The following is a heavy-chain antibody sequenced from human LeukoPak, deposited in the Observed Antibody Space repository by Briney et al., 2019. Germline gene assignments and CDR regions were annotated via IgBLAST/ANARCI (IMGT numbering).Heavy chain of an antibody. V-gene: IGHV1-46*01. CDR3: ARESYWGSSGKGFDC. Sequence: ASVKVSCKASGYTFTYHYIHLVRQAPGQGLEWMGIINPSNGDTNYAQRFQGRVTMTRGTSTSTVYMELSSLDSEDTAVYYCARESYWGSSGKGFDCWGQGTLVTVSS. CDR2: INPSNGDT. D-gene: IGHD7-27*01. J-gene: IGHJ4*02. CDR1: GYTFTYHY.